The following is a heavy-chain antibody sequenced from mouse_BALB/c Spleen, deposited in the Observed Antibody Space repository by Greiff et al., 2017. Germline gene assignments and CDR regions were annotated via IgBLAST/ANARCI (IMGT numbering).Heavy chain of an antibody. CDR2: INPGSGGT. J-gene: IGHJ4*01. CDR1: GYAFTNYL. CDR3: ARRGTGTGMDY. D-gene: IGHD4-1*01. Sequence: QVQLQQSGAELVRPGTSVKVSCKASGYAFTNYLIEWVKQRPGQGLEWIGVINPGSGGTNYNEKFKGKATLTADKSSSTAYMQLSSLTSDDSAVYFCARRGTGTGMDYWGQGTSVTVSS. V-gene: IGHV1-54*01.